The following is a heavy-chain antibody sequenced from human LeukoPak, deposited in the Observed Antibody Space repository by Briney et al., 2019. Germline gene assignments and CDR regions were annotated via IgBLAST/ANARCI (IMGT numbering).Heavy chain of an antibody. CDR3: ARDSPGYGGYDF. CDR1: GFTFSSYS. Sequence: GGSLRLSCAASGFTFSSYSMNWVRQAPGKGLEWVSSVSSSGSYIYYADSVKGRFTISRDNAKNSLYLQMNSLRAEDTAVYYCARDSPGYGGYDFWGQGTLVTVSS. CDR2: VSSSGSYI. V-gene: IGHV3-21*01. J-gene: IGHJ4*02. D-gene: IGHD5-12*01.